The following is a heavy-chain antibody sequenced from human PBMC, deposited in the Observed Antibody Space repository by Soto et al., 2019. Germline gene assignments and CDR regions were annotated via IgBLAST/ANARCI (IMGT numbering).Heavy chain of an antibody. CDR3: PRVLNGQWYFDY. CDR1: GFTFSSYW. CDR2: VNTDETRT. D-gene: IGHD6-19*01. V-gene: IGHV3-74*01. Sequence: EVQLVESGGGLVQPGGSLRLSCGASGFTFSSYWMHWVRQTPGKGLVWVARVNTDETRTSYADSVKGRFTVSRDNAKKTLYLQRHSLIAEDTAIYYCPRVLNGQWYFDYWGQGTQVTVSS. J-gene: IGHJ4*02.